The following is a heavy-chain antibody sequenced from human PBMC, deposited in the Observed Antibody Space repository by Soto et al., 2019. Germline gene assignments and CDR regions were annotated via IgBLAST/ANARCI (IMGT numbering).Heavy chain of an antibody. Sequence: PQTLSLACTVSGSSISGYYWSWIRQPPGKGLEWIGYIYYTGSTIYNPSLNSRATMSVDTSKKQFSLHWNYVTAADTAVYYCPRGGASSNWLDPWGQGTVITVSS. D-gene: IGHD3-10*01. CDR2: IYYTGST. V-gene: IGHV4-59*01. CDR1: GSSISGYY. J-gene: IGHJ5*02. CDR3: PRGGASSNWLDP.